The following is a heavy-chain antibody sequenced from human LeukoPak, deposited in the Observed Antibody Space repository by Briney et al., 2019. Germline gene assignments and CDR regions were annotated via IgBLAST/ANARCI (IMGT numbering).Heavy chain of an antibody. V-gene: IGHV4-30-4*01. D-gene: IGHD5-12*01. J-gene: IGHJ5*02. CDR3: ARLQIVATIVSWFDP. Sequence: SETLSLTCTVSGGSTSSGDYYWSWIRQPPGKGLEWIGYIYYSGSTYYNPSLKSRVTISVDTSKNQFSLKLSSVTAADTAVYYCARLQIVATIVSWFDPWGQGTLVTVSS. CDR1: GGSTSSGDYY. CDR2: IYYSGST.